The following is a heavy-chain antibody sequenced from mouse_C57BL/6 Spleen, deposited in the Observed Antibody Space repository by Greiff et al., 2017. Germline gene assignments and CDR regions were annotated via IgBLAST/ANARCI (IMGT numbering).Heavy chain of an antibody. CDR3: ARPFMAYAMDY. CDR2: IYPGDGDT. Sequence: VQLVESGAELVKPGASVKISCKASGYAFSSYWMNWVKQRPGKGLEWIGQIYPGDGDTNYNGKFKGKATLTADKSSSTAYMQLSSLTSEDSAVYFCARPFMAYAMDYWGQGTSVTVSS. V-gene: IGHV1-80*01. J-gene: IGHJ4*01. D-gene: IGHD1-1*01. CDR1: GYAFSSYW.